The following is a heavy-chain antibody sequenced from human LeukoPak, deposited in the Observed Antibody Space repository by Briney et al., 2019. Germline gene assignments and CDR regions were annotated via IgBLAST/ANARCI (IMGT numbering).Heavy chain of an antibody. CDR3: ARAEEFSSGWTGREFDY. J-gene: IGHJ4*02. Sequence: SETLSLTCTVSGGSISSYYWSWIRQPPGKGLEWIGYIYYSGSTNYNPSLKSRVTISVDTSKNQFSLKLSSVTAADTAVYYCARAEEFSSGWTGREFDYWGQGTLVTVSS. D-gene: IGHD6-19*01. CDR1: GGSISSYY. CDR2: IYYSGST. V-gene: IGHV4-59*12.